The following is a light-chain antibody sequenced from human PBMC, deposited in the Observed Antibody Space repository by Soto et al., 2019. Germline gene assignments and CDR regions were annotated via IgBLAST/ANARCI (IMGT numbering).Light chain of an antibody. CDR1: QSVSNNY. CDR2: GSS. J-gene: IGKJ2*01. CDR3: QQYGSSPPYT. V-gene: IGKV3-20*01. Sequence: EVVLKQSPGTLSLSPGERATLSCRASQSVSNNYLAWYQQKPGQSPKLLIFGSSDRATGIPDRFSGSGSGTDFTLTISSLEPEDFAVYYCQQYGSSPPYTFGQGTKLEIK.